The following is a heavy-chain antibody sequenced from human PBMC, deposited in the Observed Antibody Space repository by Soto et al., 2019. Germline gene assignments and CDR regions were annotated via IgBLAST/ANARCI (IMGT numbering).Heavy chain of an antibody. D-gene: IGHD6-19*01. Sequence: EVQLLESGGGLVQPRGSLRLSCAASGFTFSNHAMSWVRQAPGKGLEWVSGLSASGTNTYYADSVKGRFTISRDNSQNILYLQMNSMRAEDTALYYCARRMAFTTGWYFDYWGQGTLVTVSS. CDR1: GFTFSNHA. V-gene: IGHV3-23*01. CDR3: ARRMAFTTGWYFDY. CDR2: LSASGTNT. J-gene: IGHJ4*02.